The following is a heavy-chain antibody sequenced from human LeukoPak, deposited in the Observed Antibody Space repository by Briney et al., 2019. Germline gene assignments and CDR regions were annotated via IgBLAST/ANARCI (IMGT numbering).Heavy chain of an antibody. CDR2: IYHSGST. CDR1: GYSISSGYY. J-gene: IGHJ1*01. Sequence: SETLSLTCTVSGYSISSGYYWGWIRQPPGKGLEWIGSIYHSGSTYYNPSLKSRVTISVDTSKNQFSLKLSSVTAADTAVYYCASSYDSSGYYDEYFQHWGQGTLVTVSS. V-gene: IGHV4-38-2*02. D-gene: IGHD3-22*01. CDR3: ASSYDSSGYYDEYFQH.